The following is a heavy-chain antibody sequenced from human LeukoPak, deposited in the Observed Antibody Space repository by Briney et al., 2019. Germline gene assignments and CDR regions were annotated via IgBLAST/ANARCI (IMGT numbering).Heavy chain of an antibody. D-gene: IGHD4-17*01. V-gene: IGHV1-69*06. CDR2: IIPIFGTA. Sequence: SVKVSCKASGGTFSSYAISWVRQAPGQGLEWMGGIIPIFGTANYAQKFQGRVTITADKSTSTAYMELSSRRSEDTAVYYCARDYGDWKTVFDPWGQGTLVTVSS. CDR1: GGTFSSYA. CDR3: ARDYGDWKTVFDP. J-gene: IGHJ5*02.